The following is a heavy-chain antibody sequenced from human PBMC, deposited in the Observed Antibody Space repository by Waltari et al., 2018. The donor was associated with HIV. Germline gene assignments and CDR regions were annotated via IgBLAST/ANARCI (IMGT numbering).Heavy chain of an antibody. Sequence: QVQLQESGPGLVKPSEPLSLTCTVAGLSISSGYYWGWIRQPPGKGLEWIGSIHHSGSTDYNPSLKSRVTISVDTSNNHFSLRLSSVTAADTAVYYCARVGLIGTTNDYWGQGTLVTVSS. CDR2: IHHSGST. CDR1: GLSISSGYY. J-gene: IGHJ4*02. D-gene: IGHD1-7*01. V-gene: IGHV4-38-2*02. CDR3: ARVGLIGTTNDY.